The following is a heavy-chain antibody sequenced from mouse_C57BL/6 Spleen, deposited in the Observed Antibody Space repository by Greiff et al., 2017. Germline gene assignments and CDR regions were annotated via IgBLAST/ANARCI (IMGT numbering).Heavy chain of an antibody. J-gene: IGHJ2*01. CDR1: GFNIKDYY. Sequence: VQLKQSGAELVKPGASVKLSCTASGFNIKDYYMHWVKQRTEQGLEWIGRIDPEDGETKYAPKFPGKATITADTSSNTAYLQLSSLTSEDTAVYYCASHPDYYGSSYNYWGQGTTLTGSS. CDR2: IDPEDGET. V-gene: IGHV14-2*01. CDR3: ASHPDYYGSSYNY. D-gene: IGHD1-1*01.